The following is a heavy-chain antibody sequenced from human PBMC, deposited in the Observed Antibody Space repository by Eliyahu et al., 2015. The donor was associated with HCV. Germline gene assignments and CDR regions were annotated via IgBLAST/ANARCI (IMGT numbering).Heavy chain of an antibody. CDR1: GFTFSNAW. Sequence: EVQLVESGGGLVKPGGSLRLSCAASGFTFSNAWXNWVRQAPGKGAGGVGRIKSKTDGGTTDYAAPVKGRFTISRDDSKNTLYLQMNSLKTEDTAVYYCTTPVTCSGGSCYHDGYGMDVWGQGTTVTVSS. J-gene: IGHJ6*02. V-gene: IGHV3-15*07. CDR3: TTPVTCSGGSCYHDGYGMDV. D-gene: IGHD2-15*01. CDR2: IKSKTDGGTT.